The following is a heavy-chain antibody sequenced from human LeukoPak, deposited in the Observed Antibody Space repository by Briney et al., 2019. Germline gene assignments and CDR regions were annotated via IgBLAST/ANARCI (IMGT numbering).Heavy chain of an antibody. CDR1: GFTLSSYV. J-gene: IGHJ4*02. CDR3: ARAGSGDY. V-gene: IGHV3-21*01. Sequence: GGSLRLSCAASGFTLSSYVMNWVRQAPGKGLEWVSSISSGSSYIYYADSMKGRFTISRDNAKNSLYLQMNSLRAEDTAVYYCARAGSGDYGGQGTLVTVSS. CDR2: ISSGSSYI. D-gene: IGHD2-15*01.